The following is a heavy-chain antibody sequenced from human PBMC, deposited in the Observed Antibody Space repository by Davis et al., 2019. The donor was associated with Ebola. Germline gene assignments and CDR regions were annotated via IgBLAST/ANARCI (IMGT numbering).Heavy chain of an antibody. CDR3: AREGVGAKDNWFDP. CDR1: GYTFTSYG. CDR2: ISAYNGNT. Sequence: AASVKVSCRASGYTFTSYGISWVRQAPGQGLEWMGWISAYNGNTNYAQKLQGRVTMTTDTSTSTAYMELRSLRSDDTAVYYCAREGVGAKDNWFDPWGQGTLVTVSS. J-gene: IGHJ5*02. V-gene: IGHV1-18*01. D-gene: IGHD1-26*01.